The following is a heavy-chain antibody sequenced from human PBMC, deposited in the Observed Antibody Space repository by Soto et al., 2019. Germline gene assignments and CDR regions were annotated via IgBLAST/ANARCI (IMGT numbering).Heavy chain of an antibody. Sequence: QVQLQQWGAGLLKPSETLSLTCAVYGGSFSGYYWSWIRQPPGKGLEWIGEINHSGSTNYNPSLKSRVTISVDTSKNQFSLKLSSMTAADTAVYYCARSRIVVVPAAISPWFDPWGQGTLVTVSS. V-gene: IGHV4-34*01. D-gene: IGHD2-2*02. CDR3: ARSRIVVVPAAISPWFDP. J-gene: IGHJ5*02. CDR1: GGSFSGYY. CDR2: INHSGST.